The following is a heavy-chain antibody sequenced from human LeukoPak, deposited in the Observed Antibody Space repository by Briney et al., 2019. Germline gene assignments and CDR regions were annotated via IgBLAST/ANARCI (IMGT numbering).Heavy chain of an antibody. CDR3: ARVPLVGATTEGFDY. V-gene: IGHV3-7*03. Sequence: GGSLRLSCAASGFTFSSYWMSWVRQAPGKGLEWVAYIKYDGSEKDYVDSVKGRFTISRDNAKNSLYLQMNSLRAEDTAVYYCARVPLVGATTEGFDYWGQGTLVTVSS. J-gene: IGHJ4*02. D-gene: IGHD1-26*01. CDR1: GFTFSSYW. CDR2: IKYDGSEK.